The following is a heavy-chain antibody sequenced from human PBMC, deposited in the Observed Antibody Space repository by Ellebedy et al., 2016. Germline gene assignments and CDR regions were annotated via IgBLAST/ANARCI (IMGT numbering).Heavy chain of an antibody. CDR2: ITSRDTST. CDR3: AKAGYYAPFDY. V-gene: IGHV3-23*01. J-gene: IGHJ4*02. D-gene: IGHD2-2*01. CDR1: GFTFSDYA. Sequence: GGSLRLSCVASGFTFSDYAMTWVRQAPGKGLEWVSTITSRDTSTYYADSATGRFTISRDNSKNTLFRQMNSLRAGDTAVYYCAKAGYYAPFDYWGQGTLVTVSS.